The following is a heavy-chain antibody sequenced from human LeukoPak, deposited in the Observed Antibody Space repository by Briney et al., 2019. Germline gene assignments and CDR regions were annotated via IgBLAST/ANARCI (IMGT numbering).Heavy chain of an antibody. CDR1: GGSISSSSYY. CDR3: ARGGGSWYVDY. CDR2: IYYSGRT. J-gene: IGHJ4*02. Sequence: SETLSLTCTVSGGSISSSSYYWGWIRQPPGKGLEWIGSIYYSGRTYYNPSLKSRVTISVDTSKNQFSLKLTSVTAADTAVYYCARGGGSWYVDYWGQGTLVTVSS. D-gene: IGHD6-13*01. V-gene: IGHV4-39*07.